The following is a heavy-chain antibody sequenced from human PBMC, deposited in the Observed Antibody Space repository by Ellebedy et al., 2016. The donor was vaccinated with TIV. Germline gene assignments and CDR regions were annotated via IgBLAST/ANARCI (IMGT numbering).Heavy chain of an antibody. V-gene: IGHV4-59*01. CDR1: GGSISTYY. CDR3: ARGGREWADAFDI. J-gene: IGHJ3*02. Sequence: MPSETLSLTCTVSGGSISTYYWSWIRQPPGKGLEWIGFVYYSGTTTYNPSLKSRVAISVDTSKNQFSLKVNSVTAADTAVYYCARGGREWADAFDIWGQGTLVTVSA. D-gene: IGHD3-3*01. CDR2: VYYSGTT.